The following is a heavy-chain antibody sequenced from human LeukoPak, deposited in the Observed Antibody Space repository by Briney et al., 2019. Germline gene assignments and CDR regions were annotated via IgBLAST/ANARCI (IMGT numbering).Heavy chain of an antibody. CDR1: GFSFSTYA. D-gene: IGHD6-19*01. V-gene: IGHV3-21*01. CDR2: ISSSSSYI. J-gene: IGHJ4*02. CDR3: ARGQWLVRGYFDY. Sequence: GGSLRLSCTASGFSFSTYAMNWVRQAPGKGLEWVSSISSSSSYIYYADSVKGRFTISRDNAKNSLYLQMNSLRAEDTAVYYCARGQWLVRGYFDYWGQGTLVTVSS.